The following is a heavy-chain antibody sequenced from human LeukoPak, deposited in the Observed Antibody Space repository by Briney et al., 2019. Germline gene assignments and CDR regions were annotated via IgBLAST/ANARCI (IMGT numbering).Heavy chain of an antibody. Sequence: SGGSLRLSCAASGFTFSSYSMNWVRQAPGKGLEWVSYISSSSSSIYYADSVKGRFTISRDNAKNSLYLQMNSLRAEDTAVYYCARVSKGYCGGYCYSDYWGQGTLVTVSS. CDR1: GFTFSSYS. J-gene: IGHJ4*02. V-gene: IGHV3-21*01. CDR2: ISSSSSSI. CDR3: ARVSKGYCGGYCYSDY. D-gene: IGHD2-21*02.